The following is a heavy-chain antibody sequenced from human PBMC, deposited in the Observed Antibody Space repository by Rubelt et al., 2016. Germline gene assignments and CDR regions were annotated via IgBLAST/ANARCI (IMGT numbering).Heavy chain of an antibody. J-gene: IGHJ4*02. CDR3: TIVARDY. CDR1: GVYFTTYW. Sequence: EVQLVESGGVLVQPGGSLRLSCAASGVYFTTYWMSWVRQAPGKGLEWVANIKEDGSEKFYLDSGKGRFTISKDNAKNSLDLQMDSLRAEDTAVYYCTIVARDYWGQGTLVTVSS. CDR2: IKEDGSEK. D-gene: IGHD5-12*01. V-gene: IGHV3-7*01.